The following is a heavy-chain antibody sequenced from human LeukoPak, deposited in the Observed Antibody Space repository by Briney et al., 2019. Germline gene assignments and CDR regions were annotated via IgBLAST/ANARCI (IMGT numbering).Heavy chain of an antibody. D-gene: IGHD3-16*02. J-gene: IGHJ5*01. CDR3: ARAYQRLGGLSFPDS. CDR2: INPNTGNP. Sequence: ASVKVSCKTSGYTSTNYAMNWVRQAPGQGLEWMGWINPNTGNPTYAQGFTGRFVFSLDTSVTTTYLQISGLKAEDTAVYYCARAYQRLGGLSFPDSWGQGTLVTVSS. CDR1: GYTSTNYA. V-gene: IGHV7-4-1*02.